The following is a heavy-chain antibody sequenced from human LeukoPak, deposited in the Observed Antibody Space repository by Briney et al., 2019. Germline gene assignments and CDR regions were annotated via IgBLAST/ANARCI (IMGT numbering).Heavy chain of an antibody. CDR3: ARDHRVAGATGSSDY. CDR1: GFTFNSYW. D-gene: IGHD1-26*01. CDR2: IKQDGSEK. Sequence: GGSLRLSCAASGFTFNSYWMSWVRQAPGKGLEWVANIKQDGSEKHYVDSVKGRFTISRDNAKNSLYLQMNSLRAEDTAVYYCARDHRVAGATGSSDYWGQGTLVTVSS. V-gene: IGHV3-7*01. J-gene: IGHJ4*02.